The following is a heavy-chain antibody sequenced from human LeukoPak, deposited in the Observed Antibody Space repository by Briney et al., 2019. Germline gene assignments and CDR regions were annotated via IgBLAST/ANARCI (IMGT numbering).Heavy chain of an antibody. J-gene: IGHJ4*02. CDR3: ARVDYDFWSGFPIHPFDY. Sequence: SETLSLTCAVYGGSFSGYYWSWIRQPPGKGLEWIGEINHSGSTNYNPSPKSRVTISVDTSKNQFPLRLTPVTAADTAVYYWARVDYDFWSGFPIHPFDYWGQGTLVTVSS. CDR2: INHSGST. CDR1: GGSFSGYY. V-gene: IGHV4-34*01. D-gene: IGHD3-3*01.